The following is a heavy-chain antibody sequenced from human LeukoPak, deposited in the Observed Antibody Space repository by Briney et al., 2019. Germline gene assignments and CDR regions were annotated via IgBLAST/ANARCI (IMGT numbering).Heavy chain of an antibody. CDR3: ARAASVTAIYFDY. CDR2: IYTSGST. CDR1: GGSISSGSYY. D-gene: IGHD2-21*02. J-gene: IGHJ4*02. Sequence: SETLSLTCTVSGGSISSGSYYWSWIRQPAGKGLEWIGRIYTSGSTNYNPSLKSRVTISVDTSKNQFSQKLSSVTAADTAVYYCARAASVTAIYFDYWGQGTLVTVSS. V-gene: IGHV4-61*02.